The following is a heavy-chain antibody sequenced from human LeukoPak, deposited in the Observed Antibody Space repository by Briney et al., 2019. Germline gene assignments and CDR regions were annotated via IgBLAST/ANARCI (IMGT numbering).Heavy chain of an antibody. D-gene: IGHD3-22*01. CDR2: IYYSGST. V-gene: IGHV4-30-4*01. Sequence: SETLSLTCTVSGGSISSGDYYWSWIRQPPGKGLEWIGYIYYSGSTYYNPSLKSRVTITVDTSKNQFSLKLSSVTAADTAVYYCARDYVVGERYYYDSSGYRAFGMDVWGQGTTVTVSS. CDR1: GGSISSGDYY. J-gene: IGHJ6*02. CDR3: ARDYVVGERYYYDSSGYRAFGMDV.